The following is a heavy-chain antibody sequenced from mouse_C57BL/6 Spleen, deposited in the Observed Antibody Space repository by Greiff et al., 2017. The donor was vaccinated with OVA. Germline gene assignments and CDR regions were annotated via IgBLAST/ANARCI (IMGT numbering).Heavy chain of an antibody. Sequence: VQLQQSGAELVRPGASVKLSCTASGFNINDYYMHWVKQRPEQGLEWIGRIDPEDGDTDYAPKFQGKAIMTADTSSNTAYLQLSSLTTEDTAVYYCTTYEIGEGAFAYWGQGTLVTVSA. CDR2: IDPEDGDT. J-gene: IGHJ3*01. V-gene: IGHV14-1*01. D-gene: IGHD2-3*01. CDR1: GFNINDYY. CDR3: TTYEIGEGAFAY.